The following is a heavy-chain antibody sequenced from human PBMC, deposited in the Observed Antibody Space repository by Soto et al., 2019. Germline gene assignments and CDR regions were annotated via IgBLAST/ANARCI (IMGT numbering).Heavy chain of an antibody. CDR2: ISSSGSTI. V-gene: IGHV3-48*03. CDR1: GFTFSSYE. CDR3: ARDRSLYGDAYYYYGMDV. J-gene: IGHJ6*02. Sequence: GGSLRLSCAASGFTFSSYEMNWVRQAPGKGLEWVSYISSSGSTIYYADSVKGRFTISRDNAKNSLYLQMNSLRAEDTAVYYCARDRSLYGDAYYYYGMDVWGQGTTVTVSS. D-gene: IGHD4-17*01.